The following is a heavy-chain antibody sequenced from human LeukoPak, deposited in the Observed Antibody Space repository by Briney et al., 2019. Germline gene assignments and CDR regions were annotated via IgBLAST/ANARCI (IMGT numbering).Heavy chain of an antibody. CDR3: ARDPEFYDSSGYPGC. J-gene: IGHJ4*02. CDR2: IWYDGSNK. V-gene: IGHV3-33*01. Sequence: GGSLRLSCAASGFTFSSYGMHWVRQAPGKGLEWVAVIWYDGSNKYYVDSVKGRFTISRDNSKNTLYLQMNSLRAEDTAVYYCARDPEFYDSSGYPGCWGQGTLVTVSS. D-gene: IGHD3-22*01. CDR1: GFTFSSYG.